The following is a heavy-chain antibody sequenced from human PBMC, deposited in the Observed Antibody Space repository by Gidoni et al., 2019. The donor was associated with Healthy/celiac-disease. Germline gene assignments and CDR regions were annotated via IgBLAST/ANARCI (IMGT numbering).Heavy chain of an antibody. CDR2: ISYDGSNK. Sequence: QVQLVESGGGVVQPGRSLRLSCAASGFTFSSYAMHWVRQAPGKGLEWVAVISYDGSNKYYADSVKGRFTISRDNSKNTLYLQMNSLRAEDTAVYYCASELTVVTADYWGQGTLVTVSS. J-gene: IGHJ4*02. CDR1: GFTFSSYA. CDR3: ASELTVVTADY. D-gene: IGHD2-15*01. V-gene: IGHV3-30-3*01.